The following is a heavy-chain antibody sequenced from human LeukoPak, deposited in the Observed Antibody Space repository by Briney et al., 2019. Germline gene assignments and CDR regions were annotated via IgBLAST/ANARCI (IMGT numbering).Heavy chain of an antibody. Sequence: SETLSLTCTVSGGSISTYYWSWIRQPPGKGLEWIGYIYYSGSTNYNPSLKSRVTISVDTSKNQFSLKLTSMTAADTAVYYCARTTVTTTGTVDAFDIWGQGTMVTVSS. CDR1: GGSISTYY. J-gene: IGHJ3*02. CDR3: ARTTVTTTGTVDAFDI. CDR2: IYYSGST. V-gene: IGHV4-59*08. D-gene: IGHD4-17*01.